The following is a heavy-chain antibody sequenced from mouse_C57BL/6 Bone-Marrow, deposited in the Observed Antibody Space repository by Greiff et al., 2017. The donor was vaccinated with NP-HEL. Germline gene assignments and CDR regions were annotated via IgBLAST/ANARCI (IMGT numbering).Heavy chain of an antibody. CDR1: GYTFTSYW. CDR2: IHPNSGST. V-gene: IGHV1-64*01. Sequence: VQLQQPGAELVKPGASVKLSCKASGYTFTSYWMHWVKQRPGQGLEWIGMIHPNSGSTNYNEKFKSKATLTVDKSSSTAYMQLSSLTSEDSAVYYCARKRVASYYYAMDYWGQGTSVTVSS. D-gene: IGHD6-1*01. J-gene: IGHJ4*01. CDR3: ARKRVASYYYAMDY.